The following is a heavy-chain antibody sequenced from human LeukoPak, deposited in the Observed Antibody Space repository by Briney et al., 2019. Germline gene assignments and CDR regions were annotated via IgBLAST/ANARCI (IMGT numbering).Heavy chain of an antibody. CDR2: IYYSGRT. Sequence: SETLSLTCSVSGGSISSYYWSWIRQPPGKGLEWIGCIYYSGRTNYNPSLKSRVTISVETSKNQFSLKLKSVTAADTAVYYCARGGYYGSGNDFRFDPWGQGTLVTVSS. J-gene: IGHJ5*02. D-gene: IGHD3-10*01. CDR3: ARGGYYGSGNDFRFDP. V-gene: IGHV4-59*01. CDR1: GGSISSYY.